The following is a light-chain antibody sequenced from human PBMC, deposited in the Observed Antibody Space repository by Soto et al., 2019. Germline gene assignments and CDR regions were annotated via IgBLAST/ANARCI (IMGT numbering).Light chain of an antibody. Sequence: ETVLTQSPGTLSLSPGERATLFCRASQTVSSSLAWYQQKLGQAPRLLIYDASSRATGIPDRFSGSGSGTDFTLTISRLEPEVFAVYYCQQYGNSHRSFGQGTKLEIK. CDR1: QTVSSS. J-gene: IGKJ2*03. CDR3: QQYGNSHRS. V-gene: IGKV3-20*01. CDR2: DAS.